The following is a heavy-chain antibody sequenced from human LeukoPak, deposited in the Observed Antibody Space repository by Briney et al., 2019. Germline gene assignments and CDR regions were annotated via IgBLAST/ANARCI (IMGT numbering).Heavy chain of an antibody. CDR1: GYTFTGYY. Sequence: GASVKVSCKASGYTFTGYYIHWVRQDPGQGLEWMGWINPNSGGTNYAQKFQGRVTMTRDTSISTAYMELSRLRSDDTAVYYCATEGLPYGSGNNWFDPWGQGTLVTVSS. V-gene: IGHV1-2*02. D-gene: IGHD3-10*01. CDR3: ATEGLPYGSGNNWFDP. J-gene: IGHJ5*02. CDR2: INPNSGGT.